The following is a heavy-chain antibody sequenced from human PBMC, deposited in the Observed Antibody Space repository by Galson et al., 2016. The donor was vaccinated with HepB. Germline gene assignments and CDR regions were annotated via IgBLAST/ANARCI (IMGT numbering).Heavy chain of an antibody. CDR3: AKDSDYDFWSGSQA. CDR2: ISCSGGST. V-gene: IGHV3-23*01. J-gene: IGHJ4*02. D-gene: IGHD3-3*01. Sequence: SLRLSCAASGFTFNNYAMSWVRQAPGKGLEWVSGISCSGGSTYYAHSVKGRFTISRDNSKNTLYLQMNSLRTEDTAVYYCAKDSDYDFWSGSQAWGQGTLVTVAS. CDR1: GFTFNNYA.